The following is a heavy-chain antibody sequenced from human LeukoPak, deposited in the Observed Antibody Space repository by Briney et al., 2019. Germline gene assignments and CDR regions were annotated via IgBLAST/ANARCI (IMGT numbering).Heavy chain of an antibody. CDR2: IYHSGFS. J-gene: IGHJ6*02. V-gene: IGHV4-38-2*02. Sequence: SQTLSLTCTVSGDSISSGASYWGWIRQPPGKGLEWIGSIYHSGFSYSNPSLASRLTMSIDASKNEFSLKLTSVTAADTAIYYCLRDKAGSFYGSGAYHFNYNGMDVWGQGTAVTVSS. CDR1: GDSISSGASY. CDR3: LRDKAGSFYGSGAYHFNYNGMDV. D-gene: IGHD3-10*01.